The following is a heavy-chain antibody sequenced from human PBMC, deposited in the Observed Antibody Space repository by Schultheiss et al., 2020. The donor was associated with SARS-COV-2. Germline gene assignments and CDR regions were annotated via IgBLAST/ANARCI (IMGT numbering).Heavy chain of an antibody. V-gene: IGHV3-23*01. Sequence: GGSLRLSCAASEVTFSDTWMSWVRQAPGKGLEWVSAISGSGGSTYYADSVKGRFTISRDNSKNTLYLQMNSLRAEDTAVYYCAKDRVPLDYWGQGTLVTVSS. J-gene: IGHJ4*02. CDR3: AKDRVPLDY. CDR1: EVTFSDTW. CDR2: ISGSGGST.